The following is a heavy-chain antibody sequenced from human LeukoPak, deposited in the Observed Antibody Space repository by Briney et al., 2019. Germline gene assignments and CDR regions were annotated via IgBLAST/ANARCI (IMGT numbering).Heavy chain of an antibody. V-gene: IGHV1-2*02. J-gene: IGHJ5*02. CDR3: AREGVASTGWFDP. CDR1: GYTYICYY. CDR2: INPNSGGT. D-gene: IGHD3-10*01. Sequence: ASVKVSCKACGYTYICYYMHWVRQAPGQGLEWMGWINPNSGGTNYAQKFQGRVTMTRDTSISTAYMELSRLRSDDTAVHYCAREGVASTGWFDPWGQGTLVTVSS.